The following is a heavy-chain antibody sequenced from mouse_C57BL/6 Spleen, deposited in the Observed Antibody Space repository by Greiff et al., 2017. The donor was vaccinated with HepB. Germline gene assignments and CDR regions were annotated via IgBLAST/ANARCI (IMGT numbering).Heavy chain of an antibody. V-gene: IGHV7-3*01. CDR3: ARYSYAPDY. CDR2: IRNKANGYTT. Sequence: VQLKESGGGLVQPGGSLSLSCAASGFTFTDYYMSWVRQPPGKALEWLGFIRNKANGYTTEYSASVKGRFTISRDNSQSILYLQMNALRAEDSATYYCARYSYAPDYWGQGTTLTVSS. J-gene: IGHJ2*01. D-gene: IGHD6-5*01. CDR1: GFTFTDYY.